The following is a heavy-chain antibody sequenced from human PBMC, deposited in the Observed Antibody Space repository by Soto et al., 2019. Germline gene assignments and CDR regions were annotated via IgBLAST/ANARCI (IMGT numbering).Heavy chain of an antibody. CDR1: GYTFTSYG. CDR2: ISGYNGST. J-gene: IGHJ5*02. V-gene: IGHV1-18*01. Sequence: ALVKVSCKAAGYTFTSYGVSWVRQAPGQGLECMVWISGYNGSTNYXXKLQGRVXXTTDASRSIAXMELRXVRSDDTAVYYCARDLGCFDPWRQGTLVTVSS. CDR3: ARDLGCFDP.